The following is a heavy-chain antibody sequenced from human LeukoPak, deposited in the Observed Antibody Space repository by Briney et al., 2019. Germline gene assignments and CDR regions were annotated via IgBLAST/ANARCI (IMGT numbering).Heavy chain of an antibody. CDR1: GFTFEDFT. D-gene: IGHD5-18*01. Sequence: PGGSLRLSCAASGFTFEDFTMHWVRQAPGKDLEWVSLITWDGQNIEYQDSVKGRFTISRVNSENSLYLQMKSLKTEDTALYFCSKGDDRYGFDYWGQGTLVTVSS. J-gene: IGHJ4*02. CDR3: SKGDDRYGFDY. CDR2: ITWDGQNI. V-gene: IGHV3-43*01.